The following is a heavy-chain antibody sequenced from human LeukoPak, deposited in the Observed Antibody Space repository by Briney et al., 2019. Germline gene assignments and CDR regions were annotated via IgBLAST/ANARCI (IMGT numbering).Heavy chain of an antibody. V-gene: IGHV4-39*07. J-gene: IGHJ5*02. CDR1: GGSISSSRYY. Sequence: SETLSLTCTVSGGSISSSRYYWGWIRQPPGKGLEWIGSIYYSGSTYYNPSLKSRVTISVDTSKNRFSLKLSSVTAADTAVYYCERDAHSSGYDTSNWFDPWGQGTLVTVSS. CDR3: ERDAHSSGYDTSNWFDP. CDR2: IYYSGST. D-gene: IGHD3-22*01.